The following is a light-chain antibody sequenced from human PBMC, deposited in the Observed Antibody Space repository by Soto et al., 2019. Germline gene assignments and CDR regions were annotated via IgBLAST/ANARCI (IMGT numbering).Light chain of an antibody. CDR3: SSFTTSSTYV. CDR2: DVS. CDR1: SSDVGSYNR. Sequence: ISCTGTSSDVGSYNRVSWYQQPPGTAPKLMIYDVSNRPSGVPDRFSGSKSGNTASLTISGLQAEDEADYYCSSFTTSSTYVFGTGTKVTVL. J-gene: IGLJ1*01. V-gene: IGLV2-18*02.